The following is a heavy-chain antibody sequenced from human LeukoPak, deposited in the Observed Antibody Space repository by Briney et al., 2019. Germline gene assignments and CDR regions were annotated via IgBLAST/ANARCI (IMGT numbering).Heavy chain of an antibody. CDR3: ATGIVGATGQVYAFDI. CDR2: FDPEDGET. Sequence: ASVKVSCKVSGYTLTELSMHWVRQAPGKGLEWMGGFDPEDGETIYAQKFQGRVTMTEDTSTDTAYMELSSLRSEDTAVYYCATGIVGATGQVYAFDIWGQGTMVTVSS. CDR1: GYTLTELS. V-gene: IGHV1-24*01. D-gene: IGHD1-26*01. J-gene: IGHJ3*02.